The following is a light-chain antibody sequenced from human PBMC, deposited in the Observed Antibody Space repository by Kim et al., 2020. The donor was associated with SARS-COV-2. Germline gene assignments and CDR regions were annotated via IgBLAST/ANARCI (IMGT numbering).Light chain of an antibody. Sequence: SLSPGERATHSCRASQGIYNYLAWYQHKPGQAPRLLIYDASNRATGIPARFSGTGSGTDFTLTISSLEPEDFAVYYCQQRAHWPTFGGGTKVDIK. CDR1: QGIYNY. J-gene: IGKJ4*01. CDR3: QQRAHWPT. V-gene: IGKV3-11*01. CDR2: DAS.